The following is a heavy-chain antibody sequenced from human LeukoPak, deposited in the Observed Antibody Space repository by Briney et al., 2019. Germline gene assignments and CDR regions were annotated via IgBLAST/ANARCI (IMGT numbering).Heavy chain of an antibody. J-gene: IGHJ6*02. Sequence: GGSLRLSCAASGFTFSSYSMNWVRQAPGKGLEWVSSISSSSSYIYYADSVKGRFTISRDNAKNSLYLQMNSLRAEDTAVYYCARSRITMVRGANAPFYYYSMDVWGQGTTVTVSS. V-gene: IGHV3-21*01. CDR3: ARSRITMVRGANAPFYYYSMDV. CDR1: GFTFSSYS. D-gene: IGHD3-10*01. CDR2: ISSSSSYI.